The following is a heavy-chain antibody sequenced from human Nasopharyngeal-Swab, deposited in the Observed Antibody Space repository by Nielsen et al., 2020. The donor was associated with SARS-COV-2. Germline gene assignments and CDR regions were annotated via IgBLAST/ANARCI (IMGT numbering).Heavy chain of an antibody. CDR2: IYYSGST. J-gene: IGHJ6*02. Sequence: WIRQPPGKGLEWIGSIYYSGSTYYNPSLKSRVTISVDTSKNQFSLKLSSVTAADTAEYYCASQGSGSYYLLYYYYGMDVWGQGTTVTVSS. D-gene: IGHD1-26*01. CDR3: ASQGSGSYYLLYYYYGMDV. V-gene: IGHV4-39*01.